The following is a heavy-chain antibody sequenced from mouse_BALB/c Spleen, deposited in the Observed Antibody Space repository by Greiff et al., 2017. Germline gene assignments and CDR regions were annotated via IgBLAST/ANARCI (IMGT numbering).Heavy chain of an antibody. J-gene: IGHJ3*01. Sequence: EVQLQQSGAELVKPGASVKLSCTASGFNIKDTYMHWVKQRPEQGLEWIGRIDPANGNTKYDPKFQGKATITADTSSNTAYLQLSSLTSEDTAVYYCARGWDEGWFAYWGQGTLVTVSA. D-gene: IGHD4-1*01. CDR2: IDPANGNT. CDR1: GFNIKDTY. V-gene: IGHV14-3*02. CDR3: ARGWDEGWFAY.